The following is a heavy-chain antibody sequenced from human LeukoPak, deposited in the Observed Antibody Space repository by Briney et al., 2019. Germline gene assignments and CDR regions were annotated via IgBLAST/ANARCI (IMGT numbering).Heavy chain of an antibody. CDR2: ISGYNGNT. CDR3: ARDALEYYDSSGYYP. V-gene: IGHV1-18*01. J-gene: IGHJ4*02. CDR1: GYTFTSYG. D-gene: IGHD3-22*01. Sequence: ASVKVSCKASGYTFTSYGIIWVRQAPGQGLEWMGWISGYNGNTNYAQKLQGRVTMTTDTSTSTAYMELRSLRSDDTAVYYCARDALEYYDSSGYYPWGQGTLVTVSS.